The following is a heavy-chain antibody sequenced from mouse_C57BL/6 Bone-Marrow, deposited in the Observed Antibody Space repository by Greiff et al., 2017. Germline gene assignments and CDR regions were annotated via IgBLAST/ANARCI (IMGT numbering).Heavy chain of an antibody. Sequence: EVHLVESGGGLVKPGGSLKLSCAASGFTFSSYAMSWVRQTPEKRLEWVATISDGGSYTYYPDNVKGRFTISRDNAKNNLYLQMSHLKSEDTAIYYCARGGYGYDPYAMDYWGQGTSVTVSS. V-gene: IGHV5-4*01. D-gene: IGHD2-2*01. CDR2: ISDGGSYT. CDR1: GFTFSSYA. J-gene: IGHJ4*01. CDR3: ARGGYGYDPYAMDY.